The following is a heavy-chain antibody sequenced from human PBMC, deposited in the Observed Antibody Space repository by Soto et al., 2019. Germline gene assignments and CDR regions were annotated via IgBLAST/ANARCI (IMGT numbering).Heavy chain of an antibody. V-gene: IGHV4-30-2*01. CDR3: ARSPAPYYYDSSGYYADY. Sequence: SETLSLTCAVSGGSISSGGYSWSWIRQPPGKGLEWIGYIYHSGSTYYNPSLKSRVTISVDRSKNQFSLKLSSVTAADTAVYYCARSPAPYYYDSSGYYADYWGQGTLVTASS. CDR1: GGSISSGGYS. J-gene: IGHJ4*02. CDR2: IYHSGST. D-gene: IGHD3-22*01.